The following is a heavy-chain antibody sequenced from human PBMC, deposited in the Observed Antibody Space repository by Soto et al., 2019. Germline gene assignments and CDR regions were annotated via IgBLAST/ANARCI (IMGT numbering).Heavy chain of an antibody. V-gene: IGHV5-10-1*01. J-gene: IGHJ5*02. CDR1: GYSFIGYW. Sequence: GLPMQISSKGSGYSFIGYWINWVRQMPGKGLEWMGRIDPSDSYTNYSPSFQGHVTISADKSISTAYLQWSSLKASDTAMYYCARRHSSSSAFDPWGQGTLVTVSS. CDR3: ARRHSSSSAFDP. CDR2: IDPSDSYT. D-gene: IGHD6-13*01.